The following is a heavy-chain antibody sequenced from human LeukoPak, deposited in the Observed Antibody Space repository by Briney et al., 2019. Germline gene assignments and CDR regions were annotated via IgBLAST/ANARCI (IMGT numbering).Heavy chain of an antibody. V-gene: IGHV3-23*01. D-gene: IGHD3-10*01. Sequence: GGSLRLSCSVSGFTFSNYAMHWVRQAPGKGLEWVSLISGGSGNVYYVDSVKGRFTISRDNSKNTLYVQMTSLRAEDTAIYYCAKGSDYYGSVTSKKTDWGQGTLVTVSS. CDR3: AKGSDYYGSVTSKKTD. J-gene: IGHJ4*02. CDR2: ISGGSGNV. CDR1: GFTFSNYA.